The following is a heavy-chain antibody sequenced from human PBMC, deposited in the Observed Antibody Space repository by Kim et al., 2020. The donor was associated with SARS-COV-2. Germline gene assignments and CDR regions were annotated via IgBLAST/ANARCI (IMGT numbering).Heavy chain of an antibody. CDR3: TSTIFGVVPNQNVDY. J-gene: IGHJ4*02. CDR2: IKSKAYGGTT. V-gene: IGHV3-49*02. Sequence: VFIKSKAYGGTTEYAASVKGRFTIARDDSKSIAYLQMNSLKTEDTAVYYCTSTIFGVVPNQNVDYWGQVTLVTVSS. D-gene: IGHD3-3*01.